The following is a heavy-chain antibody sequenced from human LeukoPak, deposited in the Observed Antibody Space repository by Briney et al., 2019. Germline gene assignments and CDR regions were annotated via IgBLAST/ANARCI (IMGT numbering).Heavy chain of an antibody. CDR2: IFPGGSDT. V-gene: IGHV5-51*01. CDR1: GYSFTSYW. Sequence: GESLKISCQSSGYSFTSYWIGWVRQTPGKGLEWLGIIFPGGSDTRYSPSFQGQVTISVDKSISTAYLQWTSLKASDTAMYYCARLRPYDFWSGYYLDYWGQGTLVTVSS. CDR3: ARLRPYDFWSGYYLDY. D-gene: IGHD3-3*01. J-gene: IGHJ4*02.